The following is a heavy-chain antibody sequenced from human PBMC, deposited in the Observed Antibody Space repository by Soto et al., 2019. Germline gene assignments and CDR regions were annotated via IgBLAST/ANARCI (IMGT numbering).Heavy chain of an antibody. CDR2: IYYSGST. CDR3: ARDRVEMATLHYFDY. CDR1: GGSVSSGSYY. D-gene: IGHD5-12*01. V-gene: IGHV4-61*01. J-gene: IGHJ4*02. Sequence: PSETLSLTCTVSGGSVSSGSYYWSWIRQPPGKGLEWIGYIYYSGSTNYNPSLKSRVTISVDTSKNQFSLKLSSVTAADTAVYYCARDRVEMATLHYFDYWGQGTLVTVSS.